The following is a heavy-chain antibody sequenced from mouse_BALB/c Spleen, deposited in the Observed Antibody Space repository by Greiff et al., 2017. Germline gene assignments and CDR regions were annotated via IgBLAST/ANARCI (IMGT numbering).Heavy chain of an antibody. CDR3: ASRGDYGSWAWFAY. CDR1: GYTFTSYW. Sequence: QVQLKQPGAELVRPGASVKLSCKASGYTFTSYWMNWVKQRPGQGLEWIGMIDPSDSETHYNQMFKDKATLTVDKSSSTAYMQLSSLTSEDSAVYYCASRGDYGSWAWFAYWGQGTLVTVSA. V-gene: IGHV1-61*01. D-gene: IGHD1-1*01. J-gene: IGHJ3*01. CDR2: IDPSDSET.